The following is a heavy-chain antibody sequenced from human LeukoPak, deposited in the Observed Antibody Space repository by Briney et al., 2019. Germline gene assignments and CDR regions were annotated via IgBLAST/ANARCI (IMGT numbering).Heavy chain of an antibody. CDR1: RYTFTSYD. J-gene: IGHJ5*02. V-gene: IGHV1-8*01. D-gene: IGHD3-3*01. CDR2: MNPNSGNT. Sequence: ASVKVSCKASRYTFTSYDINWVRQATGQGLEWMGWMNPNSGNTGYAQKFQGRVTMTRNTSISTAYMELSSLRSEDTAVYYCARGQFTIFGVAKGYWFDPWGQGTLVTVSS. CDR3: ARGQFTIFGVAKGYWFDP.